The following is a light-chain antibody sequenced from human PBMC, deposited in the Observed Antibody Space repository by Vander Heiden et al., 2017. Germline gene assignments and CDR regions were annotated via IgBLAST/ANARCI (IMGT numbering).Light chain of an antibody. CDR2: RDS. V-gene: IGLV3-9*01. Sequence: SYELPQPLSVSVAPGHTARITCGGNNIGSKNVNWDEQKPGQALVLVIYRDSNRAAGIPERFSGSNSGNTATLTISRAEAGDEADYYCQVWDSSTVVFGGGTKLTVL. CDR3: QVWDSSTVV. J-gene: IGLJ2*01. CDR1: NIGSKN.